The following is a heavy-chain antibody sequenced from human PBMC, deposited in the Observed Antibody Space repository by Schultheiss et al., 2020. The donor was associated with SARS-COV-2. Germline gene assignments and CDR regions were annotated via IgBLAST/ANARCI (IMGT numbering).Heavy chain of an antibody. Sequence: GESLKISCAASGFTFSSYAMHWVRQAPGKGLEWVAVISYDGSNKYYADSVKGRFTISRDNSKNTLYLQMNSLRAEDTAVYYCARDSSRCRGVNELDYWGQGTLVTVSS. CDR1: GFTFSSYA. V-gene: IGHV3-30-3*01. J-gene: IGHJ4*02. D-gene: IGHD3-10*01. CDR3: ARDSSRCRGVNELDY. CDR2: ISYDGSNK.